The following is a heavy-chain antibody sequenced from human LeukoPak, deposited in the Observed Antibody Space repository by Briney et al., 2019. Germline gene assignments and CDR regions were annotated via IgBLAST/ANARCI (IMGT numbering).Heavy chain of an antibody. J-gene: IGHJ4*02. CDR3: ARDYCGGDCPNDY. Sequence: PGGSLRLSCAASGFTFSSYWMSWVRQAPGKGLEWVANIKQDGSEKYYVDSVKGRFTIPRDNAKNSLYLQMNSLRAEDTAVYYCARDYCGGDCPNDYWGQGTLVTVSS. D-gene: IGHD2-21*02. CDR2: IKQDGSEK. CDR1: GFTFSSYW. V-gene: IGHV3-7*03.